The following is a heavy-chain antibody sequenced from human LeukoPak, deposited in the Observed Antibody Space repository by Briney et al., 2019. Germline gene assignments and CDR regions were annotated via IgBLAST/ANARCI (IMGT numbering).Heavy chain of an antibody. Sequence: GGSLRLSCAASGFTFTDAWVTWVRQSPGKGLEWVGRIESNSDGGATEYAAPVKGRFTISRDDPKTTLYLQMNSLKTEDTAIYYCTTFWTGHYVVDYWGQGTLVTVSS. CDR2: IESNSDGGAT. CDR3: TTFWTGHYVVDY. CDR1: GFTFTDAW. V-gene: IGHV3-15*04. D-gene: IGHD3/OR15-3a*01. J-gene: IGHJ4*02.